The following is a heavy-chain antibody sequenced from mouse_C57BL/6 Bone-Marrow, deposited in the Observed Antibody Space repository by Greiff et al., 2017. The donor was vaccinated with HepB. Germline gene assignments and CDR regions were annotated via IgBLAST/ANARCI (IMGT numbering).Heavy chain of an antibody. CDR3: ASPPKRGTFAY. Sequence: QVQLKQPGAELVKPGASVKLSCKASGYTFTSYWMHWVKQRPGQGLEWIGMIHPNSGSTNYNEKFKSKATLTVDKSSSTAYMQLSSLTSEDSAVYYCASPPKRGTFAYWGQGTLVTVSA. J-gene: IGHJ3*01. D-gene: IGHD3-3*01. CDR2: IHPNSGST. V-gene: IGHV1-64*01. CDR1: GYTFTSYW.